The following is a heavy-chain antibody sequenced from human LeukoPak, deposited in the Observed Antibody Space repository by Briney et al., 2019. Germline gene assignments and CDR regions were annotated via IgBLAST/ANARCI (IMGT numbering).Heavy chain of an antibody. CDR1: GFTFSSYA. D-gene: IGHD3-16*02. CDR2: VSGSGGST. J-gene: IGHJ4*02. Sequence: GGSLRLSCAASGFTFSSYAMSWVRQASGKGLEWVSAVSGSGGSTYYADSVKGRFTISRDNSKNTLYLQMNSLRAEDTAVYYCAKGVGVWGSYRYSVGYYFDYWGQGTLVTVSS. CDR3: AKGVGVWGSYRYSVGYYFDY. V-gene: IGHV3-23*01.